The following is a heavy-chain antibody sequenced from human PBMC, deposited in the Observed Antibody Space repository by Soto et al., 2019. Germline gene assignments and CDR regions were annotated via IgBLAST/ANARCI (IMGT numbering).Heavy chain of an antibody. CDR3: ARVGGINWFDP. CDR1: GGSIISSNW. J-gene: IGHJ5*02. CDR2: IYYSGNT. V-gene: IGHV4-4*02. D-gene: IGHD1-20*01. Sequence: SETLSLTCAVSGGSIISSNWWSWVRQPPGKGLEWIGEIYYSGNTNANPSLKSRVTISVDTSKNQFSLKLSSVTAADTAVYYCARVGGINWFDPWGQGTLVTVSS.